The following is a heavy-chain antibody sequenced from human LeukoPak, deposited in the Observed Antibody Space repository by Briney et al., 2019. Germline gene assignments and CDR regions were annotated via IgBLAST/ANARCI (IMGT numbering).Heavy chain of an antibody. J-gene: IGHJ4*02. CDR2: IYSTGST. Sequence: SETLSLTCTVSGGSISSSGHYWSWIRQPAGKGLEYLGRIYSTGSTNYNPSLRSRVTISLDTSKNHFSLKLSSVTAADTAVYYCARDQTYSGSGIYTYFDYWGQGILVTVSS. CDR3: ARDQTYSGSGIYTYFDY. V-gene: IGHV4-61*02. CDR1: GGSISSSGHY. D-gene: IGHD3-10*01.